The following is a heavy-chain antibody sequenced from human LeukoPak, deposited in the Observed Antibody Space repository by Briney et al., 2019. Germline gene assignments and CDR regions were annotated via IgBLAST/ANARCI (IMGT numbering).Heavy chain of an antibody. CDR2: IYTSGST. CDR3: ARRREKGYYYYMDV. D-gene: IGHD5-24*01. J-gene: IGHJ6*03. CDR1: VGSISSYY. Sequence: SETLSLTCTVSVGSISSYYWSWIRQPPGKGLEWIGYIYTSGSTNYNPSLKSRVTISVDTSKNQFSLKLSSVTAADTAVYYCARRREKGYYYYMDVWGKGTTVTVSS. V-gene: IGHV4-4*09.